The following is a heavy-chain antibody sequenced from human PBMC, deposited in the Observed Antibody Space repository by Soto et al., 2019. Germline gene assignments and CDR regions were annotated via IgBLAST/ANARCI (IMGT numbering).Heavy chain of an antibody. CDR1: GFTFSSYG. D-gene: IGHD6-13*01. V-gene: IGHV3-30*18. J-gene: IGHJ6*02. Sequence: LRLSCAASGFTFSSYGMHWVRQAPGKGLEWVAVISYDGSNKYYADSVKGRFTISRDNSKNTLYLQMNSLRAEDTAVYYCAKDIAGYTAAAGKGRGYYYYYGMDVWGQGTTVTVSS. CDR3: AKDIAGYTAAAGKGRGYYYYYGMDV. CDR2: ISYDGSNK.